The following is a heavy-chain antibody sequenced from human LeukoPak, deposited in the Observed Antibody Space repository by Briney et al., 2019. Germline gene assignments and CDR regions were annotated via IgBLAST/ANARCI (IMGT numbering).Heavy chain of an antibody. CDR1: GYTFTSYY. J-gene: IGHJ4*02. Sequence: ASVKVSCKASGYTFTSYYMHWVRQAPGQGLEWVGIINPSGGSTSYAQKFQGRVTMTRDTSTSTVYMELSSLRSEDTAVYYCARNIGGNELFYWGQGTLVTVSS. CDR3: ARNIGGNELFY. V-gene: IGHV1-46*01. CDR2: INPSGGST. D-gene: IGHD4-23*01.